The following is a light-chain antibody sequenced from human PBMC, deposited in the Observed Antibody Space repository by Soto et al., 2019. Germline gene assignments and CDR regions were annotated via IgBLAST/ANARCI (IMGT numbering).Light chain of an antibody. CDR3: QQFNNWPFT. CDR2: GAS. Sequence: EIVMTQSPATLSVSPGERATLSCRASQSVSSNLAWYQQKPGQAPRLLIYGASTSATGIPARFSGSGSGTEFTRTISSLQFEDFAVYYCQQFNNWPFTFGPGTKEEIK. CDR1: QSVSSN. J-gene: IGKJ3*01. V-gene: IGKV3-15*01.